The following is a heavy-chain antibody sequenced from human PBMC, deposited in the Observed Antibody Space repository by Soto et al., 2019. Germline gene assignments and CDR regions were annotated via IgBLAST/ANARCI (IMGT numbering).Heavy chain of an antibody. CDR2: ISAYNGNT. CDR3: ARIPGCSTSCQNWFDP. CDR1: GYTFTSYG. D-gene: IGHD2-2*01. V-gene: IGHV1-18*01. Sequence: ASVKVSCKASGYTFTSYGISWVRQAPGQGLEWMGWISAYNGNTNYAQKLQGRVTITTDTSTSTAYMELRSLRSDDTAVYYCARIPGCSTSCQNWFDPWGQGTLVTVSS. J-gene: IGHJ5*02.